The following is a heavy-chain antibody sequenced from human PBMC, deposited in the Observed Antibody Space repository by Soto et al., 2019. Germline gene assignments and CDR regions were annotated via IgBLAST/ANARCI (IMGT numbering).Heavy chain of an antibody. CDR1: GFTFDDYA. V-gene: IGHV3-9*01. Sequence: GGSLRLSCAASGFTFDDYAMHWVRQAPGKGLEWVSGISWNSGSIGYADSVKGRFTISRDNVKNSLYLQMNSLRAEDTALYYCAKDIGGYYYYGMDVWGQGTAVTVSS. J-gene: IGHJ6*02. D-gene: IGHD3-16*01. CDR2: ISWNSGSI. CDR3: AKDIGGYYYYGMDV.